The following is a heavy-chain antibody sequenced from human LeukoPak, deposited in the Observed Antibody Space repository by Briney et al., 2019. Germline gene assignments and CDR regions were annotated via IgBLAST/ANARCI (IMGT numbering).Heavy chain of an antibody. CDR2: ISGGGGST. CDR3: AKGGPGSSAYPFGLYYFDY. Sequence: GGSLRLSCAASGFTFSSYIMNWVRQAPGKGLEWVSAISGGGGSTYYADSVKGRFTISRDSSKNTLYLQMNSLRAEDTAVYYCAKGGPGSSAYPFGLYYFDYWGQGTLVTVSS. CDR1: GFTFSSYI. V-gene: IGHV3-23*01. J-gene: IGHJ4*02. D-gene: IGHD3-16*01.